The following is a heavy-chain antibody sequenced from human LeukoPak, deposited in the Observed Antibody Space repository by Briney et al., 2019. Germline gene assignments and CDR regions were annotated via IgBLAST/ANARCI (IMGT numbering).Heavy chain of an antibody. V-gene: IGHV4-61*01. D-gene: IGHD2-21*02. J-gene: IGHJ6*03. CDR1: GYSISSGYY. CDR3: ARTACGGDCHLTEDYYYYMDV. Sequence: PSETLSLTCTVSGYSISSGYYWSWIRQPPGKGLEWIGYIYYSGSTNYNLSLKSRVTISVDTSKNQFSLKLSSVTAADTAVYYCARTACGGDCHLTEDYYYYMDVWGKGTTVTVSS. CDR2: IYYSGST.